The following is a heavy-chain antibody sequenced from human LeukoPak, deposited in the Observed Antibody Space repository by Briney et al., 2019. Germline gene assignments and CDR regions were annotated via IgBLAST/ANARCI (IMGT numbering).Heavy chain of an antibody. CDR2: IYYSGST. CDR1: GGSISSGGYY. Sequence: SETLSLTCTVSGGSISSGGYYWSWIRQHPGKGLEWIGYIYYSGSTHYNPSLKSRVTISVDTSKNQFSLKLSSVTAADTAVYYCARAGLRGDWFDPWGQGTLVTVSS. J-gene: IGHJ5*02. CDR3: ARAGLRGDWFDP. V-gene: IGHV4-31*03. D-gene: IGHD5-12*01.